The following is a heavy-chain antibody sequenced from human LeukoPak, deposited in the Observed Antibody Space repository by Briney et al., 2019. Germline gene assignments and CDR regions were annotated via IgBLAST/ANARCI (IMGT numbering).Heavy chain of an antibody. V-gene: IGHV3-7*01. Sequence: PGGSLRLSCAASGFTFSGFSVSWVRQSPTKGLEWVANIKQDGGEKYYVDSVKGRFTISRDNAKNSLSLQMNNLRVEDTAVYYCARAGSHWHYVYWGQGTVVTVSS. CDR3: ARAGSHWHYVY. D-gene: IGHD3-10*01. CDR1: GFTFSGFS. CDR2: IKQDGGEK. J-gene: IGHJ4*02.